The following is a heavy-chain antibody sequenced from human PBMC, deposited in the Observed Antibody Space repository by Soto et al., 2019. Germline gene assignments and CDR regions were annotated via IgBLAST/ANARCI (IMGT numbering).Heavy chain of an antibody. CDR2: ISSSGSTI. Sequence: QVQLVESGGGLVKPGGSLRLSCAASGFTFSDYYMSLIRQAPGKGLEWVSYISSSGSTIYYADPVKGRFTISRDNAKNSLCLQRNSLRAEDTAVYYGAKDGRGSSWYVYYYYYMDVWGKGTTVTVSS. V-gene: IGHV3-11*01. CDR3: AKDGRGSSWYVYYYYYMDV. D-gene: IGHD6-13*01. J-gene: IGHJ6*03. CDR1: GFTFSDYY.